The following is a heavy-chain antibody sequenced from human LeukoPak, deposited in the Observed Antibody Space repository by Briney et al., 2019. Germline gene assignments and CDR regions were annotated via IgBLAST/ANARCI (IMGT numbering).Heavy chain of an antibody. CDR2: ISSGGSYI. CDR3: ATSLQVVVDY. J-gene: IGHJ4*02. CDR1: GFTFSSYS. Sequence: PGGSLRLSCAASGFTFSSYSMNWVRQAPGKGLEWVSSISSGGSYIYYADSVKGRFTISRDNAKNSLYLQMNSLRAEDTAVYYCATSLQVVVDYWGRGTLVTVSS. D-gene: IGHD6-6*01. V-gene: IGHV3-21*01.